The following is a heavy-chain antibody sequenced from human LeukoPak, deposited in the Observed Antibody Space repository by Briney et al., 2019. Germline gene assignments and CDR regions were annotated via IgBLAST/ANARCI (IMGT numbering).Heavy chain of an antibody. CDR1: VVTFSYYG. Sequence: GGSLRLSCAASVVTFSYYGMSCVRPAPEKGVEWVSGISDNGGKTDYADSVKGRFTISRDNSKTTLFLQMNTLRAEDSAVYYCAKARYYNNDAFDMWGQGTMVTVSS. J-gene: IGHJ3*02. D-gene: IGHD1-26*01. CDR2: ISDNGGKT. V-gene: IGHV3-23*01. CDR3: AKARYYNNDAFDM.